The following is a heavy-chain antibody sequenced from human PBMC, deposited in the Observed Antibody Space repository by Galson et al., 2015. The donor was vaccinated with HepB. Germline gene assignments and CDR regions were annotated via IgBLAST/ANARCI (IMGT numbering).Heavy chain of an antibody. CDR3: SRGASGSYVSFSRY. J-gene: IGHJ4*02. Sequence: SLRLSCATSGFTFGDYAMSWFRQAPGKGLEWVGFIRSKAYGGTTEYAAFVKGRFTISRDDSKSIAHLQMNSLKTEDTAVYYCSRGASGSYVSFSRYWGQGTLVTVSS. D-gene: IGHD1-26*01. CDR1: GFTFGDYA. V-gene: IGHV3-49*03. CDR2: IRSKAYGGTT.